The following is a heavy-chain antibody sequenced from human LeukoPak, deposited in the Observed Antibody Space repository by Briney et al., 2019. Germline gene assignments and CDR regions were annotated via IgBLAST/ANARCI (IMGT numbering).Heavy chain of an antibody. D-gene: IGHD1-1*01. Sequence: ASVKVSCKASGYTFNIHYIHWVRQAPGQGLEWVGWINSNSGATQYAQKFQGRVIMTTDTSITTVYMELSRLTSDDTAAYYCARETTEADDYWGQGTLVTVSS. CDR3: ARETTEADDY. V-gene: IGHV1-2*02. CDR1: GYTFNIHY. CDR2: INSNSGAT. J-gene: IGHJ4*02.